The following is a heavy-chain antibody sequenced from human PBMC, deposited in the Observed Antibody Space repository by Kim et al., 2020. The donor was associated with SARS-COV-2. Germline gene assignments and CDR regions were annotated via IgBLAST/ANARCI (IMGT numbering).Heavy chain of an antibody. J-gene: IGHJ5*02. Sequence: GGSLRLSCAASGFTFSSYSMNWVRQAPGKGLEWVSYISSSSSTIYYADSVKGRFTISRDNAKNSLYLQMNSLRDEDTAVYYCARGQKFLNYDFWSGYRSQYNWFDPWGQGTLVTVSS. CDR2: ISSSSSTI. D-gene: IGHD3-3*01. CDR3: ARGQKFLNYDFWSGYRSQYNWFDP. V-gene: IGHV3-48*02. CDR1: GFTFSSYS.